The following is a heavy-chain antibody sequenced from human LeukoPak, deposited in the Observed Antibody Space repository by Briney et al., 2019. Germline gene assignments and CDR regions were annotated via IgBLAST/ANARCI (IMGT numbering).Heavy chain of an antibody. D-gene: IGHD6-19*01. CDR2: ISSTSNYI. J-gene: IGHJ3*02. V-gene: IGHV3-21*01. CDR3: ARDPGGIAVPGLGFAFDI. CDR1: GCTFSSYS. Sequence: GRSLRLSCAASGCTFSSYSMDWVRQAPGKGLEWVSSISSTSNYIYYADSVKGRFTISRDNAKNSLFLQMNSLRAEDTAVYYCARDPGGIAVPGLGFAFDIWGQGTMVTVSS.